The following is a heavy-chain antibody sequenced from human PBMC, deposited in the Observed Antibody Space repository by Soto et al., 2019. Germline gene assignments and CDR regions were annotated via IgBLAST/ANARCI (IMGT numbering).Heavy chain of an antibody. CDR2: INHSGST. CDR1: SGSISSSNW. CDR3: ARGYYYYDSCGYPRTLWFDP. J-gene: IGHJ5*02. Sequence: PSETLSLTCAVSSGSISSSNWWSWVRQPPGKGLEWIGEINHSGSTNYNPSLKSRVTISVDTSKNQFSLKLSSVTAADTAVYYCARGYYYYDSCGYPRTLWFDPWGHGRRVTVSS. V-gene: IGHV4-4*02. D-gene: IGHD3-22*01.